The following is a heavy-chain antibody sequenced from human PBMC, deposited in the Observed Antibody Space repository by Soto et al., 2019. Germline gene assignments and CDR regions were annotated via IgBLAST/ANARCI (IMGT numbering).Heavy chain of an antibody. D-gene: IGHD6-13*01. Sequence: GESLKISCAASGFTVSSNYMSWVRQAPGKGLEWVSVIYSGGSTYYADSVKGRFTISRDNSKNTLYLQMNSLRAEDTAVYYCAREIGAAAGTWYYYMDVWGKGTTVTVSS. CDR2: IYSGGST. J-gene: IGHJ6*03. CDR1: GFTVSSNY. V-gene: IGHV3-66*01. CDR3: AREIGAAAGTWYYYMDV.